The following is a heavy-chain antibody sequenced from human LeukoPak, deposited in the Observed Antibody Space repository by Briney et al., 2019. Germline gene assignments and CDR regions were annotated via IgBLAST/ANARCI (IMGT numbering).Heavy chain of an antibody. V-gene: IGHV1-69*05. CDR3: ATTTTVVTPSNDAFDI. Sequence: SVKVSCKASGGTFSSYAISWVRQAPGQGLEWMGGIIPIFGTANYAQKFQGRVTITTDESTSTAYMELSSLRSEDTAVYYCATTTTVVTPSNDAFDIWGQGTMVTVSS. CDR2: IIPIFGTA. CDR1: GGTFSSYA. D-gene: IGHD4-23*01. J-gene: IGHJ3*02.